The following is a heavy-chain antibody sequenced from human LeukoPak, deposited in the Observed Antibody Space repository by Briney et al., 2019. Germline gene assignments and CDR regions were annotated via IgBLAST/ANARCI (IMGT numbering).Heavy chain of an antibody. J-gene: IGHJ6*03. CDR3: ARGGAMWFGERYYYMDV. Sequence: PGGSLRLSCAASGFTFSSYGMHWVRQAPGKGLEWVAVISYDGSNKYYADSVKGRFTISRDNAKNSLYLQMNSLRAEDTAVYYCARGGAMWFGERYYYMDVWGKGTTVTVSS. D-gene: IGHD3-10*01. V-gene: IGHV3-30*03. CDR2: ISYDGSNK. CDR1: GFTFSSYG.